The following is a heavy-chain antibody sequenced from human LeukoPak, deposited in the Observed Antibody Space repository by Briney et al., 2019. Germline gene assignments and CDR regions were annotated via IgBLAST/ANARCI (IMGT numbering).Heavy chain of an antibody. CDR1: GGSFSGYY. CDR2: INHSGST. D-gene: IGHD2-2*01. J-gene: IGHJ6*02. V-gene: IGHV4-34*01. Sequence: SETLSLTCAVYGGSFSGYYWSWIRQPPGKGLEWIGEINHSGSTNYNPSLKSRVTISVDTSKNQFSLKLSSVNAADTAVYYCARRQYQLPQLFPVPEFGYYYYGMDVWGQGTTVTVSS. CDR3: ARRQYQLPQLFPVPEFGYYYYGMDV.